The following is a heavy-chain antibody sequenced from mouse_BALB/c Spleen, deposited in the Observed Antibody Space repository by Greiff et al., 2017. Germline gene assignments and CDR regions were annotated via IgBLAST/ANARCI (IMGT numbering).Heavy chain of an antibody. CDR3: TRSDY. V-gene: IGHV1-69*02. CDR1: GYTFTSYW. Sequence: QVQLQQPGAELVRPGASVKLSCKASGYTFTSYWINWVKQRPGQGLEWIGNIYPSDSYTNYNQKFKDKATLTVDKSSSTAYMQLSSPTSEDSAVYYCTRSDYCGQGTTLTVSS. J-gene: IGHJ2*01. CDR2: IYPSDSYT.